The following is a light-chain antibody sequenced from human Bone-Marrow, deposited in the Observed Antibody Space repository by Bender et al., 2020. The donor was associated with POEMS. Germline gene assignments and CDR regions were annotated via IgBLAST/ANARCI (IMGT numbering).Light chain of an antibody. J-gene: IGLJ3*02. CDR1: KLGDKY. CDR2: DDD. Sequence: SYDLTQPPSLSVSPGQTATITCSGDKLGDKYTSWYQQKPGQAPVLVVYDDDDRPSEIPERLSGSNSGNTATLSISRVEAGDEADYYCQVWDSRDDHWVFGGGTKLTVL. CDR3: QVWDSRDDHWV. V-gene: IGLV3-21*02.